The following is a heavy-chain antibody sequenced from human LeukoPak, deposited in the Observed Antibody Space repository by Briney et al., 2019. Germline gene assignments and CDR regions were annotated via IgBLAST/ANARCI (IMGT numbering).Heavy chain of an antibody. CDR2: IGTAGDT. Sequence: QPGGSLRLSCAASGFTFSSYDMHWVRQATGKGLEWVSAIGTAGDTYCPGSVKGRFTISRENARNSLYLQSNSLRAGDTAGYYCARAGDSSGYYYPHAFDIWGQGTMVTVSS. V-gene: IGHV3-13*01. D-gene: IGHD3-22*01. J-gene: IGHJ3*02. CDR1: GFTFSSYD. CDR3: ARAGDSSGYYYPHAFDI.